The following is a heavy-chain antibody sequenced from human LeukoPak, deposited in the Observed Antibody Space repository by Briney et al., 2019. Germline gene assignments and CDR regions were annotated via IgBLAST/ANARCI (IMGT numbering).Heavy chain of an antibody. J-gene: IGHJ4*02. CDR2: ISWSGGSI. V-gene: IGHV3-9*01. D-gene: IGHD3-10*01. Sequence: GGSLRLSCAASGFTFDDYAMHWVRQAPGKGLEWVSGISWSGGSIGYADSVKGRFTISRDNAKNSLYLQMNSLSAEDTALYYCARVGVGMVRGVITHFDYWGQGTLVTVSS. CDR3: ARVGVGMVRGVITHFDY. CDR1: GFTFDDYA.